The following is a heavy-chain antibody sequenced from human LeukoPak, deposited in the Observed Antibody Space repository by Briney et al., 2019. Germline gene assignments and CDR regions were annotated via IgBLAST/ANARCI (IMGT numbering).Heavy chain of an antibody. CDR3: AKDGSGSYYRFDY. J-gene: IGHJ4*02. V-gene: IGHV3-66*01. CDR2: IHSGGST. D-gene: IGHD3-10*01. Sequence: GGSLRLSCAASGFTVSSNYMSWVRQAPGKGLEWVSVIHSGGSTYYADSVKGRFTISRDNSKNTLYLQMNSLRAEDAAVYYCAKDGSGSYYRFDYWGQGTLVTVSS. CDR1: GFTVSSNY.